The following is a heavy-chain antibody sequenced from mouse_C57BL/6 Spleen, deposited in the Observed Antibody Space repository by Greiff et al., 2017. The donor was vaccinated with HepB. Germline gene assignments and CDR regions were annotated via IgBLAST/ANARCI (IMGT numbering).Heavy chain of an antibody. J-gene: IGHJ2*01. V-gene: IGHV1-26*01. Sequence: VQLQQSGPELVKPGTSVKISCKASGYTFTDYYMNWVKQSHGKSLEWIGDINPNNGGTSYNQKFKGKATLTVDKSSSTAYMELRSLTSEDSAVYYCARGYDGYPHFDYWGQGTTLTVSS. CDR2: INPNNGGT. CDR3: ARGYDGYPHFDY. CDR1: GYTFTDYY. D-gene: IGHD2-3*01.